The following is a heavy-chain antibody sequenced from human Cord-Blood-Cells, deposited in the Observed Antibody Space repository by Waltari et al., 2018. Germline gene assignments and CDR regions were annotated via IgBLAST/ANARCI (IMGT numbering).Heavy chain of an antibody. CDR3: AKANLVGADAFDI. D-gene: IGHD1-26*01. CDR1: GFTFDDSA. CDR2: ISWKSGSI. V-gene: IGHV3-9*01. Sequence: EVQLVESGGGLVQPGRSLRLSCAASGFTFDDSAMHWVRQAPGKGLEWVSCISWKSGSIGYADSVKGRFTISRDNAKNSLYLQMNSLRAEDTALYYCAKANLVGADAFDIWGQGTMVTVSS. J-gene: IGHJ3*02.